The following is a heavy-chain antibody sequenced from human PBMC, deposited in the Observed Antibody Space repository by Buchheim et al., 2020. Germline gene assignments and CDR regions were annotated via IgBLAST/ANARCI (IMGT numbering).Heavy chain of an antibody. V-gene: IGHV3-7*01. Sequence: EVQLVESGGGLVQPGGSLRLSCAASGFTFSSYWMSWVRQAPGKGLEWVANIKQDGSEKYYVDSVQGRFTISRDNAKNSLYLQMNSLRAEDTAVYYCARDRYYGSGSSSKYYYYYGMDVWGQGTT. CDR2: IKQDGSEK. J-gene: IGHJ6*02. D-gene: IGHD3-10*01. CDR1: GFTFSSYW. CDR3: ARDRYYGSGSSSKYYYYYGMDV.